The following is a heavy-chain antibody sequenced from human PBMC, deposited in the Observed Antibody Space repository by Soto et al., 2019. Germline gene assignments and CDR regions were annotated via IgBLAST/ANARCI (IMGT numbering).Heavy chain of an antibody. CDR2: IRSNIYDGTT. V-gene: IGHV3-49*05. J-gene: IGHJ4*02. D-gene: IGHD2-15*01. Sequence: EVQLVESGGGLVKPGRSLRLSCIASGFTFRDYAISWFRQAPGKGLQWVSFIRSNIYDGTTEYAASVKDRFSISRDEYKTIAYLQMDSLKAEGTGVYYCTRVSPDCSEGSCYPLNWGQGTLVTVSS. CDR3: TRVSPDCSEGSCYPLN. CDR1: GFTFRDYA.